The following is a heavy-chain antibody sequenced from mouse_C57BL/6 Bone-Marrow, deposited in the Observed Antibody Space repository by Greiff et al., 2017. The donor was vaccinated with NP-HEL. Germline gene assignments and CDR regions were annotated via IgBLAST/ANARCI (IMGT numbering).Heavy chain of an antibody. CDR1: GYTFTSYW. Sequence: QVQLQQPGAELVRPGTSAKLSCKASGYTFTSYWMHWVKQRPGQGLEWIGVIDPSDSYTNYNQKFKGKATLTVDTSSSTAYMQLSSLTSEDSAVYYCARDYRYFDVWGTGTTVTVSS. V-gene: IGHV1-59*01. CDR2: IDPSDSYT. D-gene: IGHD2-12*01. CDR3: ARDYRYFDV. J-gene: IGHJ1*03.